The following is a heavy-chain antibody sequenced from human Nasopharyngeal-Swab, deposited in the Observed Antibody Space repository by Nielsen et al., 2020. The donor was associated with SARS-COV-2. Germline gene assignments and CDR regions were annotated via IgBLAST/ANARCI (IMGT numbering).Heavy chain of an antibody. D-gene: IGHD2/OR15-2a*01. J-gene: IGHJ4*02. CDR1: GFTFSNYW. CDR2: INGDGSSL. CDR3: ARGRGSSTSMIGY. V-gene: IGHV3-74*01. Sequence: GESLKISCAASGFTFSNYWMHWVRQAPGKGLVWVSRINGDGSSLNYADFVKGRFTISTDNAKGTLYLEMNSLRAEDTAVYYCARGRGSSTSMIGYWGQGTLVTVSS.